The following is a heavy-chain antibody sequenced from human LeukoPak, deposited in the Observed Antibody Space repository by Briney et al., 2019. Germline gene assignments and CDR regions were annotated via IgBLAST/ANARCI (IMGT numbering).Heavy chain of an antibody. V-gene: IGHV1-46*01. J-gene: IGHJ5*02. D-gene: IGHD3-16*01. Sequence: ASVKVSCKASGYTFTSYYVHWVRQAPGQGLEWMGIINPSGGSTSYAQKFQGRVTMTRDTSTSTVYMELSSLRSEDTAVYYRARGWVRGNWFDPWGQGTLVTVSS. CDR3: ARGWVRGNWFDP. CDR2: INPSGGST. CDR1: GYTFTSYY.